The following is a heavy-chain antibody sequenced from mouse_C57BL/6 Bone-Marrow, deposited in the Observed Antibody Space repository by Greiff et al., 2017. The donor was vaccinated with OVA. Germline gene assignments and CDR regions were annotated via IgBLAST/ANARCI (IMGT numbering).Heavy chain of an antibody. CDR3: ASGGDYYGSSSYYAMDY. D-gene: IGHD1-1*01. CDR2: IDPSDSYT. Sequence: QVQLQQPGAELVMPGASVKLSCKASGYTFTSYWMHWVKQRPGQGLEWIGEIDPSDSYTNYNQKFKCKSTLTVDKSSSTAYMQLSSLTSEDSAVYYCASGGDYYGSSSYYAMDYWGQGTSVTVSS. J-gene: IGHJ4*01. V-gene: IGHV1-69*01. CDR1: GYTFTSYW.